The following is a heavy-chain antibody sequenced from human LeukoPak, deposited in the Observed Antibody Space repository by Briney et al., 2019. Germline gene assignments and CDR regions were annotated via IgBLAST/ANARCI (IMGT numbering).Heavy chain of an antibody. CDR3: AREVAVGIGAYNF. J-gene: IGHJ4*02. Sequence: HPGGSLRLSCVASGFTFTSFYMSWVRQAPGKGLEWVANINLDGSEQYYVDSVKGRFTISRDNAKNLLYLQMNSLWAEDTAVYYCAREVAVGIGAYNFWGQGTLVTVSS. V-gene: IGHV3-7*01. CDR1: GFTFTSFY. CDR2: INLDGSEQ. D-gene: IGHD6-13*01.